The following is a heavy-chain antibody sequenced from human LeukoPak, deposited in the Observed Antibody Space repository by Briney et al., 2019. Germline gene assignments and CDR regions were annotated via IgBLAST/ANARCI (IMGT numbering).Heavy chain of an antibody. V-gene: IGHV4-59*01. Sequence: PSETLSLTCTVSGGSISSYYWSWIRQPPGKGLEWIGYIYCSGSTNYNPSLKSRVTISVDTSKNQFSLKLSSVTAADTAVYYCARGVRWFGELSDWFDPWGQGTLVTVSS. CDR1: GGSISSYY. J-gene: IGHJ5*02. CDR3: ARGVRWFGELSDWFDP. D-gene: IGHD3-10*01. CDR2: IYCSGST.